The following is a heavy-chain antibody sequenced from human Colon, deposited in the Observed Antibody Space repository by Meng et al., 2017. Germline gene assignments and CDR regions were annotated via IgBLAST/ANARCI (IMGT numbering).Heavy chain of an antibody. CDR1: GSSVTNHY. Sequence: QVQLQESGPGLVKPSETLSLTCNVSGSSVTNHYWHWIRQTPGQGLEWIGYAYYTGSTNYNPSLQSRATIFVDTSKNQFSLSLTSVTGADTAVYYCARERVVGFLDSWGQGTLVTVSS. D-gene: IGHD1-26*01. CDR3: ARERVVGFLDS. CDR2: AYYTGST. J-gene: IGHJ4*02. V-gene: IGHV4-59*02.